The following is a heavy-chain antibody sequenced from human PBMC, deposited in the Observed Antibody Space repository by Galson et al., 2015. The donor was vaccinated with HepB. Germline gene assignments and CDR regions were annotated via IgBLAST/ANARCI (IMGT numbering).Heavy chain of an antibody. CDR2: ISYDGKNY. D-gene: IGHD3-22*01. Sequence: SLRLSCAASGFTFNNYAMHWVRQAPGKGLEWVAVISYDGKNYYYADSVKGRFTISRDNSKNTLYFQMNSLRADDTAVYYCAKDATANYYNSGGYYYNWFDLWGQGTLVTVSS. CDR1: GFTFNNYA. J-gene: IGHJ5*02. V-gene: IGHV3-30-3*02. CDR3: AKDATANYYNSGGYYYNWFDL.